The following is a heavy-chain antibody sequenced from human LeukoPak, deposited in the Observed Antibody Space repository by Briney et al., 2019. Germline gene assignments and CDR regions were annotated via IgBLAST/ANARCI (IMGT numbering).Heavy chain of an antibody. J-gene: IGHJ4*02. CDR2: IIPIFGIA. Sequence: GSSVKVSCKASGGTFSSYAISWVRQAPGQGLEWMGGIIPIFGIANYAQKFQGRVTITADESTSTAYMELSSLRSEDTAVYYCARTSYDYVWGSYRLFDYWGQGTLVTVSS. D-gene: IGHD3-16*02. CDR1: GGTFSSYA. CDR3: ARTSYDYVWGSYRLFDY. V-gene: IGHV1-69*01.